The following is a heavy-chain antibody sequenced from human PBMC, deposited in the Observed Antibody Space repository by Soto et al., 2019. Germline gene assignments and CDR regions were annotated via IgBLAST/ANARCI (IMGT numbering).Heavy chain of an antibody. V-gene: IGHV3-30-3*01. CDR3: ARDRGSGLRDFDY. CDR2: ISYAGTNK. J-gene: IGHJ4*02. D-gene: IGHD6-19*01. Sequence: GGSLRLSCSASGFTFKNFAMHWVRQAPGKGLEWVAVISYAGTNKYYADSVKGRFTMSRDDSENTVYLQMNSLRVEDTAVYFCARDRGSGLRDFDYWGQGTLVTVSS. CDR1: GFTFKNFA.